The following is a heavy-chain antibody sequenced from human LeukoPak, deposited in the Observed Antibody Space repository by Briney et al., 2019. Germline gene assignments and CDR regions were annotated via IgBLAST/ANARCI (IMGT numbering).Heavy chain of an antibody. D-gene: IGHD4-17*01. Sequence: ASVKVSCKASGYTFTSYYMHWVRQATGQGLEWMGWMNPNSGNTGYAQKFQGRVTMTRNTSISTAYMELSSLRSEDTAVYYCAKPYGDYTGYVDYWGQGTLVTVSS. CDR2: MNPNSGNT. J-gene: IGHJ4*02. CDR1: GYTFTSYY. CDR3: AKPYGDYTGYVDY. V-gene: IGHV1-8*02.